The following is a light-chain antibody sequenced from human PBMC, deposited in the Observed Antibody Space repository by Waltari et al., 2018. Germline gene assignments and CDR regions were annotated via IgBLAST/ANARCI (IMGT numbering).Light chain of an antibody. J-gene: IGLJ1*01. CDR1: KLGSNY. V-gene: IGLV3-1*01. CDR2: RDD. CDR3: QAWDSSAFV. Sequence: SYEVTQPPSVSVSPRQRATIPCSGEKLGSNYVSWYQQKSGQSPVLVIYRDDKRPSGIPERFSGSNSGNTATLTISGTQPMDEAVYYCQAWDSSAFVFGAGTKVTVL.